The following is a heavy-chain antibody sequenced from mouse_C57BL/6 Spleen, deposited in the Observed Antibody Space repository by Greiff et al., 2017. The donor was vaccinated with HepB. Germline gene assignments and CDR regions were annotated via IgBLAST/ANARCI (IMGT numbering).Heavy chain of an antibody. V-gene: IGHV1-82*01. J-gene: IGHJ4*01. Sequence: QVQLQQSGPELVKPGASVKISCKASGYAFSSSWMNWVKQRPGKGLEWIGRIYPGDGDTNYNGKFKGKATLTIDKSSSTAYMQLSSLTSEDSAVYYCARSEAMDYWGQGTSVTVSS. CDR2: IYPGDGDT. CDR1: GYAFSSSW. CDR3: ARSEAMDY.